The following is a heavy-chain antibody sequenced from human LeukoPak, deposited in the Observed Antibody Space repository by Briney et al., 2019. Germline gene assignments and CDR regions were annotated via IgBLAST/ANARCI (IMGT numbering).Heavy chain of an antibody. D-gene: IGHD6-13*01. CDR3: AREYSSSSFDP. CDR1: GGSISSYY. Sequence: SETLSLTCTVSGGSISSYYRSWIRQPPGKGLEWIGYIYYSGSTNYKSSLKSRVTISVDTSKNQFSLKLSSVTAADTAVYYCAREYSSSSFDPWGQGTLVTVSS. CDR2: IYYSGST. V-gene: IGHV4-59*01. J-gene: IGHJ5*02.